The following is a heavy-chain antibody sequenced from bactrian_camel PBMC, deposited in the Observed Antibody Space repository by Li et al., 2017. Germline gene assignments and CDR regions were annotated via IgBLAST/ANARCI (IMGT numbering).Heavy chain of an antibody. CDR2: MDDDETT. Sequence: VQLVESGGGSVQAGGSLKLSCVASGHMFRRCGMGWHRQAPGKEREWVGSMDDDETTRYAEAVQGRFTISRDDAQNTAFLQMNSLKIEDTAVYYCALGSSRQATMTARGKGTQVTVSS. CDR1: GHMFRRCG. D-gene: IGHD3*01. V-gene: IGHV3S53*01. J-gene: IGHJ4*01.